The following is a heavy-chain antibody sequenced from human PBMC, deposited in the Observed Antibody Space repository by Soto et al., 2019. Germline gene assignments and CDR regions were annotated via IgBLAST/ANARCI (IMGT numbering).Heavy chain of an antibody. CDR1: GITFSSYA. D-gene: IGHD5-12*01. CDR2: INAGNGDT. J-gene: IGHJ5*02. Sequence: ASVKVSCKASGITFSSYAMHWVRQAPGQRLEWMGWINAGNGDTRYSQIFQGRVTLTRDTSASTVYLDLSSLRSEDTAIYYCARAISGYVTWGQGTLVIVSS. CDR3: ARAISGYVT. V-gene: IGHV1-3*01.